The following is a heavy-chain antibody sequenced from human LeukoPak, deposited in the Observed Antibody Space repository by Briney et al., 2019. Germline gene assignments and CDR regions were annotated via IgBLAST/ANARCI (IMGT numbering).Heavy chain of an antibody. V-gene: IGHV3-66*01. CDR2: IYSGGST. D-gene: IGHD3-10*01. CDR3: AREYGSGSCFDF. Sequence: GGSLRLSCAASGFTVSSNYMSWVRQAPGKGLEWVSIIYSGGSTYYADSVKGRFTISRDNSKNTLYLQMNSLRAEDTAVYYCAREYGSGSCFDFWGQGTLVTVSS. CDR1: GFTVSSNY. J-gene: IGHJ4*02.